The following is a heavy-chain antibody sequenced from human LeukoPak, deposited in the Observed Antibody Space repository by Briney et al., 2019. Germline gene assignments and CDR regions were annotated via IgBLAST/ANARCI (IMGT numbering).Heavy chain of an antibody. CDR1: GYTFTSFG. Sequence: ASVKVSCKASGYTFTSFGIIWVRQAPGQGLEWMGWISAYNGNTNYAQKFQGRVIMTTDTSTSTAYMELRSLRSDDTAVYYCARDPSYDILTGYSSNWFDPWGQGTLVTVSS. CDR2: ISAYNGNT. J-gene: IGHJ5*02. CDR3: ARDPSYDILTGYSSNWFDP. V-gene: IGHV1-18*01. D-gene: IGHD3-9*01.